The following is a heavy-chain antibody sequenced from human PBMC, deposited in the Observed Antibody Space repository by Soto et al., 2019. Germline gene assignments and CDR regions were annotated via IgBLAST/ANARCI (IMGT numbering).Heavy chain of an antibody. V-gene: IGHV4-34*01. CDR1: GGSFIGFY. CDR2: INHSRST. J-gene: IGHJ3*02. CDR3: AGQTRLIRAEAFDI. D-gene: IGHD3-10*01. Sequence: PSETLSLTCAVYGGSFIGFYWSWIRQPPGQGLAWIGEINHSRSTNYNPALKSRVTISVVKSKNQFSLKLTSVDAADTSVSYRAGQTRLIRAEAFDIWGQGTMVTVSS.